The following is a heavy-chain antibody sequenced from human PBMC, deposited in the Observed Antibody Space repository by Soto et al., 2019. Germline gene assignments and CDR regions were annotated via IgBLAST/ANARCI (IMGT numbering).Heavy chain of an antibody. V-gene: IGHV3-48*01. Sequence: GGSLRLSCAASGFTFSTHSMNWVRQAPGKGLEWISSITSSDVTMYADSVKGRFTISRDNAKNSLYLQMNSLRGEDTAVYFCEGEVGFQPINWGQGTLVTVSS. CDR3: EGEVGFQPIN. D-gene: IGHD1-26*01. J-gene: IGHJ4*02. CDR1: GFTFSTHS. CDR2: ITSSDVT.